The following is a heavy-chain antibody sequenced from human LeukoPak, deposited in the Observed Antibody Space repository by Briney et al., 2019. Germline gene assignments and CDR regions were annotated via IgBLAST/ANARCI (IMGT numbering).Heavy chain of an antibody. J-gene: IGHJ6*02. V-gene: IGHV1-18*01. CDR2: ISVDNGNT. CDR3: ARKGEPKSSNLYYYYGMDV. Sequence: ASVKVSCKASGYTFTSYGITWVRQAPGHGLEWVGGISVDNGNTNYAQKLQGRGTMTTDTSTSTAYMELRSLRSDDTAVYDSARKGEPKSSNLYYYYGMDVWGQGTTVTVSS. D-gene: IGHD1-14*01. CDR1: GYTFTSYG.